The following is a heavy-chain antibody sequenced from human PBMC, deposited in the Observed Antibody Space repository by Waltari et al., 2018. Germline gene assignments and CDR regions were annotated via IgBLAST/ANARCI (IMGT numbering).Heavy chain of an antibody. CDR1: GYTFTSYY. CDR3: ATLYSSGWYRHY. CDR2: INPSGGST. V-gene: IGHV1-46*01. D-gene: IGHD6-19*01. Sequence: QVQLVQSGAEVKKPGASVKVSCKASGYTFTSYYMHWVRQAPGQGLEWMGIINPSGGSTSYAQKFQGRVTMTEDTSTDTAYMELSSLRSEDTAVYYCATLYSSGWYRHYWGQGTLVTVSS. J-gene: IGHJ4*02.